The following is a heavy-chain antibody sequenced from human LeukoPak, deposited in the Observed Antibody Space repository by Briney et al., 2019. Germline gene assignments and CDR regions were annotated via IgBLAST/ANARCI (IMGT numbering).Heavy chain of an antibody. V-gene: IGHV3-11*04. CDR1: GFTFSDYY. D-gene: IGHD2-15*01. CDR3: ARRYCSGGSCYSVDFDY. J-gene: IGHJ4*02. Sequence: GGSLRLSCAAPGFTFSDYYMSWIRQTPGKGLEWVSYISSNGSTIYYADSVKGRFTISRDNAKNSLYLQMNSLRAEDTAVYYCARRYCSGGSCYSVDFDYWGQGTLVTVSS. CDR2: ISSNGSTI.